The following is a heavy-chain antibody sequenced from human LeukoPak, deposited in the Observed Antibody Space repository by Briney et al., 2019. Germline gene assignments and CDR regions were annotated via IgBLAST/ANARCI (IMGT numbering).Heavy chain of an antibody. V-gene: IGHV3-23*01. Sequence: PGGSLRLSCAASGFTFRRYGMTSVRQAPGKGLDWVSSVSDSGRNTYYADSVKGRFTISRDNSRNTLYLQMNSLRAEDTAVYYCAREYHDSSGYLDYWGQGTLVTVSS. D-gene: IGHD3-22*01. CDR2: VSDSGRNT. J-gene: IGHJ4*02. CDR1: GFTFRRYG. CDR3: AREYHDSSGYLDY.